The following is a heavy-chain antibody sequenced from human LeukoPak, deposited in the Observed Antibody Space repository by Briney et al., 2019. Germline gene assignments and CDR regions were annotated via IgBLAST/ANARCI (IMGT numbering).Heavy chain of an antibody. J-gene: IGHJ6*02. V-gene: IGHV1-8*01. CDR3: ARGRHSGRIFGVLTVRGIGNNYYYYGMDV. CDR1: GYTFTSYD. CDR2: MNPNSGNT. D-gene: IGHD3-10*01. Sequence: ASVKVSCKASGYTFTSYDINWVRQATGQGLEWMGWMNPNSGNTGYAQKFQGRVTMTRNTSISTAYMELSSLRSEDTAVYYCARGRHSGRIFGVLTVRGIGNNYYYYGMDVWGQGTTVTVSS.